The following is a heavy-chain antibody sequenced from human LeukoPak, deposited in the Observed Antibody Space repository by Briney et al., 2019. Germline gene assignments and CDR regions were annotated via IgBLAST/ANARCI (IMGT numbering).Heavy chain of an antibody. V-gene: IGHV3-30-3*01. CDR2: ISYDGSNK. Sequence: GRSLRLSCAASGFTFSSYAVHWVRQAPGKGLEWVAVISYDGSNKYYADSVKGRFTISRDNSKNTLYLQMNSLRAEDTAVYYCASHCTNGVCYTLPEGGIDVWGQGTTVTVSS. CDR3: ASHCTNGVCYTLPEGGIDV. D-gene: IGHD2-8*01. CDR1: GFTFSSYA. J-gene: IGHJ6*02.